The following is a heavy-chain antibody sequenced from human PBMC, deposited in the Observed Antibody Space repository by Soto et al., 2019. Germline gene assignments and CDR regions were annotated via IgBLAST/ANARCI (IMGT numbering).Heavy chain of an antibody. CDR2: INYSGST. J-gene: IGHJ4*02. CDR1: GGSISSFY. CDR3: ARTGGYFDWLPPYYFDY. Sequence: PSETLSLTCTVSGGSISSFYWSWIRQPPGKGLEWIGYINYSGSTNYNPSLKSRVTISVDTSKNQFSLKLSSVTAADTAVYYCARTGGYFDWLPPYYFDYWGQGTLVTVSS. D-gene: IGHD3-9*01. V-gene: IGHV4-59*08.